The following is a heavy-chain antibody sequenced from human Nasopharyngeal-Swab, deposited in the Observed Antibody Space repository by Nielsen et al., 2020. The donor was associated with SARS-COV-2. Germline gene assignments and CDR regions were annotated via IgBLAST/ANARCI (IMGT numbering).Heavy chain of an antibody. CDR3: ARGFLQTGFDY. V-gene: IGHV6-1*01. CDR2: TYYGSKWYN. D-gene: IGHD3-9*01. CDR1: GDSVSSNNVG. J-gene: IGHJ4*02. Sequence: SQTLSLTCAISGDSVSSNNVGWNWLRQSHSRCLEWLGRTYYGSKWYNHYAPSVKSRVTIKPDTSKNQFSLQMDSVTPEDSAVYYCARGFLQTGFDYWGQGTLVTVSS.